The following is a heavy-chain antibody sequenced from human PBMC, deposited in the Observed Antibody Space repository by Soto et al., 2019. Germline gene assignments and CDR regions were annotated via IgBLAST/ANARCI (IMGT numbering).Heavy chain of an antibody. CDR1: GDTFSSYA. J-gene: IGHJ4*02. V-gene: IGHV1-69*06. CDR2: IIPIFGKA. Sequence: ASVKVSCKASGDTFSSYAISWVRHAPGQGLELMGGIIPIFGKANYAQKFQGRVTITADKSTSTAYMELSSLRSEDTAVYYCARTEGTNGVRHFDYWGQGTLVTVSS. D-gene: IGHD2-8*01. CDR3: ARTEGTNGVRHFDY.